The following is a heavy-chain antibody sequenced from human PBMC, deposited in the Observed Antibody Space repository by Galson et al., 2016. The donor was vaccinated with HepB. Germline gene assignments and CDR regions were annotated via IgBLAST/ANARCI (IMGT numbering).Heavy chain of an antibody. V-gene: IGHV5-10-1*01. D-gene: IGHD4-11*01. Sequence: VKKPGESLRISCKGSGYSFTSYWISWVRQMPGKGLQWMGRIDPSDSYSNYSPSFQGHVSISADKSISTAYLQWSSLKASDTAMYYCARDDYKDVDYWGQGTLVTVSS. J-gene: IGHJ4*02. CDR2: IDPSDSYS. CDR3: ARDDYKDVDY. CDR1: GYSFTSYW.